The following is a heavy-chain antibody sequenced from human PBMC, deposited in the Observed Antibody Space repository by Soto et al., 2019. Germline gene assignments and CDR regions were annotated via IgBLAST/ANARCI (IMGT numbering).Heavy chain of an antibody. CDR2: INHSGST. CDR3: APALDYYYMDV. CDR1: DSSFSGDY. V-gene: IGHV4-34*01. J-gene: IGHJ6*03. D-gene: IGHD2-15*01. Sequence: SETLPITFVVEDSSFSGDYWSWIRQPPGKGLEWIGEINHSGSTNYNPSLKSRVTISVDTSKNQFSLKLSSVTAADTAVYYCAPALDYYYMDVWGKGTTVIVS.